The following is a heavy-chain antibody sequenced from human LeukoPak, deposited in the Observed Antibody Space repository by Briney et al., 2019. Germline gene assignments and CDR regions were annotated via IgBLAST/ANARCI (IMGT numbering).Heavy chain of an antibody. V-gene: IGHV1-2*02. J-gene: IGHJ5*02. Sequence: ASVKVSCKASGYTFTGNYMHWVRQAPGQGLEWMGWINPNSGGTNYAQKFQGRVTMTRATSISTAYMELSRLRSDDTAVYYCARAEGGSLNWFDPWGQGTLVTVSS. CDR2: INPNSGGT. D-gene: IGHD1-26*01. CDR1: GYTFTGNY. CDR3: ARAEGGSLNWFDP.